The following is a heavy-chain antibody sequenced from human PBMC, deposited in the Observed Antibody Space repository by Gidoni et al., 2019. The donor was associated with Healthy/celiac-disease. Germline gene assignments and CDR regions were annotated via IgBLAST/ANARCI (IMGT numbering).Heavy chain of an antibody. D-gene: IGHD4-17*01. CDR1: GFTFSSYG. CDR3: AKDWDLVTTLNWFDP. V-gene: IGHV3-30*18. CDR2: ISYDGSNK. Sequence: QVQLVESGGGVVQPGRSLRLSCAASGFTFSSYGMHWVRQAPGKGLEWVAVISYDGSNKYYADSVKGRFTISRDNSKNTLYLQMNSLRAEDTAVYYCAKDWDLVTTLNWFDPWGQGTLVTVSS. J-gene: IGHJ5*02.